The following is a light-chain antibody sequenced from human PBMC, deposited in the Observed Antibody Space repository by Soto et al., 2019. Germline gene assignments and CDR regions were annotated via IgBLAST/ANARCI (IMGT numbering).Light chain of an antibody. V-gene: IGKV1-33*01. CDR2: AAS. CDR1: QDIDNY. Sequence: IQLTQSPSSLSASVGESVTITCRASQDIDNYLNWYQHRPGEAPKLLIYAASYLETGVPARFSGSGSWTDFSFTITSLQPEDSAAYYCQQYDTRPTITFGQGTPRHI. CDR3: QQYDTRPTIT. J-gene: IGKJ5*01.